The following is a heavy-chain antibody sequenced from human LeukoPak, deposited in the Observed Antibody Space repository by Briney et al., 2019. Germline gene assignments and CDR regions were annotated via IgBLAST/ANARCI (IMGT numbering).Heavy chain of an antibody. CDR3: AKLVVVFGTITFFHY. D-gene: IGHD2-15*01. V-gene: IGHV3-7*01. J-gene: IGHJ4*02. Sequence: GGSLRLSCAASGFSFGSYWMTWVRQAPGKGLEWVANIKEDGSAKYYVDSVKGRFTTSRDNAKNSLYLQMNSLRVEDTAVYYCAKLVVVFGTITFFHYGAQEPLVTVPS. CDR1: GFSFGSYW. CDR2: IKEDGSAK.